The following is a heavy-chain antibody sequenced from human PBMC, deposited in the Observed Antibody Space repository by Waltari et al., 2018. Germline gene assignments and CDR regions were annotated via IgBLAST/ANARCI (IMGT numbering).Heavy chain of an antibody. D-gene: IGHD3-3*01. CDR3: AREGQIFGVVSSFFDY. CDR2: ISSSGSTI. V-gene: IGHV3-48*03. CDR1: GFTFSSYE. Sequence: EVQLVESGGGLVQPGGSLRLSCAASGFTFSSYEMNWVRQAPGKGLGWVSYISSSGSTIYYADSVKGRFTISRDNDKNSLYLQMNSLRAEDTAVYYCAREGQIFGVVSSFFDYWGQGTLVTVSS. J-gene: IGHJ4*02.